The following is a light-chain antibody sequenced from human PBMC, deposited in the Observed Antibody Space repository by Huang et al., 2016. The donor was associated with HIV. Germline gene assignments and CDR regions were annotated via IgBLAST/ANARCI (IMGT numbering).Light chain of an antibody. CDR3: QQRSNWPPAT. CDR1: QSVSSY. Sequence: ETVLTQSPATLSLSPGERATLSCRASQSVSSYLAWYQRKPGQAPRLLIYDASNRATGIPARFSGSGSGTDFTLTISSLEPEDSAVYYCQQRSNWPPATFGQGTRLEIK. V-gene: IGKV3-11*01. J-gene: IGKJ2*01. CDR2: DAS.